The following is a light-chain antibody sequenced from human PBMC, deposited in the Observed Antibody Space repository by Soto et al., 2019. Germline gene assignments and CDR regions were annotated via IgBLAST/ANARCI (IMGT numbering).Light chain of an antibody. CDR2: DVS. V-gene: IGLV2-14*01. CDR1: SSDVGGYNY. Sequence: QSALTQPASVSGSPGQSITISCTGTSSDVGGYNYVSWYQQPPGKAPKLMIYDVSIRPSGVSNRFSGSKSGNTASLTISGLQVEDEADYYCSSYTSSSIVALFAGGTKLTVL. J-gene: IGLJ2*01. CDR3: SSYTSSSIVAL.